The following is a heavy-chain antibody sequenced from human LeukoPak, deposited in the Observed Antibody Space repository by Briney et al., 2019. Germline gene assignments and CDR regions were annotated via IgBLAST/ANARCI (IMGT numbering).Heavy chain of an antibody. V-gene: IGHV4-39*01. CDR2: IYYSGNT. J-gene: IGHJ4*02. CDR3: ARQAVAGNGFDY. D-gene: IGHD6-19*01. CDR1: GGSISGSSYY. Sequence: SETLPLTCTVSGGSISGSSYYWGWIRQPPGKGLEWIGTIYYSGNTYYNPSLKSRVSISVDTSKNQFSLKLSSVTAADTAVYYCARQAVAGNGFDYWGQGTLVTVSS.